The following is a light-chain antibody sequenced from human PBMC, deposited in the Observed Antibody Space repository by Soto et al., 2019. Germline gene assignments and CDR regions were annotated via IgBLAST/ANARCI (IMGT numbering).Light chain of an antibody. CDR1: QSVSSY. V-gene: IGKV3-15*01. CDR3: KQYNNWPRT. Sequence: EILMTQSPATLSVSPGERVTLSCRASQSVSSYLAWYQQKPGQPPRLLIYGASTRATGIPARFSGSGSGTEFTLTIGSLQSEDFAVYYCKQYNNWPRTFGQGSKVEIK. CDR2: GAS. J-gene: IGKJ1*01.